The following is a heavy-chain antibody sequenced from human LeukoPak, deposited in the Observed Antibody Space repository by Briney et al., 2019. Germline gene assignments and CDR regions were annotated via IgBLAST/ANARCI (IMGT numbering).Heavy chain of an antibody. CDR3: ARDRSQYQLLYVYYYMDV. Sequence: GGSLRLSCAASGFTFSSYSMNWVRQAPGKGLEWVSYISSSSSTIYYADSVKGRFTISRDNATNSLYLQMNSLRAEDTAVYYCARDRSQYQLLYVYYYMDVWGKGTTVTVSS. J-gene: IGHJ6*03. D-gene: IGHD2-2*02. CDR1: GFTFSSYS. CDR2: ISSSSSTI. V-gene: IGHV3-48*01.